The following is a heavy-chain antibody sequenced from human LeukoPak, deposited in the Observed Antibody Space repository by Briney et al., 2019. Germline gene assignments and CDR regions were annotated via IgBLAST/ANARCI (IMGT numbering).Heavy chain of an antibody. CDR2: IYYSGST. CDR3: ARMNRRIVVVPAAIYYYYMDV. J-gene: IGHJ6*03. Sequence: SETLSLTCTVSGGSISSSSYYWGWIRQPPGKGLEWIGSIYYSGSTYYNPSLKSRVTISVDTSKNQFSLKLSSVTAADTAVYYCARMNRRIVVVPAAIYYYYMDVWSKGTTVTVSS. CDR1: GGSISSSSYY. V-gene: IGHV4-39*01. D-gene: IGHD2-2*01.